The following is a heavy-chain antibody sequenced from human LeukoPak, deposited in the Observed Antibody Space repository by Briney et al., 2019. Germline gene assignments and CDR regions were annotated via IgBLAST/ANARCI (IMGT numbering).Heavy chain of an antibody. J-gene: IGHJ4*02. Sequence: SQTLSLTCTVSGGAITNDGYYWTWIRQHPGKGLEWIAYIYVTGSTYYNPSLQSRVTMSLDTSKNQFSLELKSVTAADTAVYYCARVRGVAAAGLDYWGQGTLVTVSS. CDR2: IYVTGST. CDR1: GGAITNDGYY. V-gene: IGHV4-31*03. CDR3: ARVRGVAAAGLDY. D-gene: IGHD6-13*01.